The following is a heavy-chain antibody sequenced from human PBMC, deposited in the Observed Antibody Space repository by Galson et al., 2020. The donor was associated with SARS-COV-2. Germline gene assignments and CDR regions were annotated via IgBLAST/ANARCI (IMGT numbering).Heavy chain of an antibody. CDR2: INPNSGGT. V-gene: IGHV1-2*02. D-gene: IGHD2-15*01. CDR1: GYTFTGYY. CDR3: ARVRRVRVDIVVVVAATNYYYYGMDV. J-gene: IGHJ6*02. Sequence: ASVKVSCKASGYTFTGYYMHWVRQAPGQGLEWMGWINPNSGGTNYAQKFQGRVTMTRDTSISTAYMELSRLRSDDTAVYYCARVRRVRVDIVVVVAATNYYYYGMDVWGQGTTVTVSS.